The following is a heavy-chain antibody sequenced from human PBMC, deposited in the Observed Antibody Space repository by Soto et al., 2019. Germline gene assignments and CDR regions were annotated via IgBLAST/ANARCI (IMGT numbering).Heavy chain of an antibody. CDR3: ATYYDDGDHYFDS. Sequence: QLRLQESGPGRVKPSGTLSLTCTVSGGSIRSSNYYWGWIRQPPGKGLEWVGSIYNTGSTYYNPSLESRVTLSADTSKNHFSLRLSSMPAADTATYYRATYYDDGDHYFDSWGQGPRVIVSS. CDR2: IYNTGST. D-gene: IGHD3-16*01. J-gene: IGHJ4*02. CDR1: GGSIRSSNYY. V-gene: IGHV4-39*02.